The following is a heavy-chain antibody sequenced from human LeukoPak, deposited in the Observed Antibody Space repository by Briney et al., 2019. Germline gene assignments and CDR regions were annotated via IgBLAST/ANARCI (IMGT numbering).Heavy chain of an antibody. CDR2: MNPNSGNT. CDR1: GYTFTSYD. Sequence: ASVKVSCKASGYTFTSYDINWVRKATGQGREWMGWMNPNSGNTGYAQKFQGRVTMTRNTSISTAYMELSSLRSEDTAVYYCARGLPGYYDYVWGSYRYNWFEPWGQGTLVTVSS. CDR3: ARGLPGYYDYVWGSYRYNWFEP. D-gene: IGHD3-16*02. V-gene: IGHV1-8*01. J-gene: IGHJ5*02.